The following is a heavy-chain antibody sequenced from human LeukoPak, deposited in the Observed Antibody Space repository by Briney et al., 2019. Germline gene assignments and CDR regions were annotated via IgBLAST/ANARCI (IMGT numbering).Heavy chain of an antibody. Sequence: PSEPLSLTCTVSGGSISTYYWSWIRQPPGKGLEWIGYIYYTGSTSYNPSLKSRVTMSLDVSKNQFSLELNSVTPADTAVYYCARGGNYWPQWWFDPWGRGTLVSVSS. J-gene: IGHJ5*02. D-gene: IGHD1-26*01. V-gene: IGHV4-59*01. CDR2: IYYTGST. CDR3: ARGGNYWPQWWFDP. CDR1: GGSISTYY.